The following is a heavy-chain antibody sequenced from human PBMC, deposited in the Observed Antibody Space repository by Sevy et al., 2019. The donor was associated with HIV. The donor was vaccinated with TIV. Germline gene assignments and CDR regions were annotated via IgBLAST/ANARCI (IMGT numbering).Heavy chain of an antibody. CDR3: ARFQSITMVRGVIITDDAFDI. J-gene: IGHJ3*02. CDR2: ISYDGSNK. Sequence: GGSLRLSCAASGFTFSSYAMHWVRQAPGKGLEWVAVISYDGSNKYYAESVKGRFTISRDNSKNTLYLQMNSLRAEDTAVYYCARFQSITMVRGVIITDDAFDIWGQGTMVTVSS. D-gene: IGHD3-10*01. V-gene: IGHV3-30-3*01. CDR1: GFTFSSYA.